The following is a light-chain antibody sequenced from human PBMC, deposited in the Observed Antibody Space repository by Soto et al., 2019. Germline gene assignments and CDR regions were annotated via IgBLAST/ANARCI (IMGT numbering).Light chain of an antibody. Sequence: QSVLTQPPSVSGSPGQSVTISCTGTSSDVGSYNRVSWYQQPPGTAPKLMIYEVSNRPSGVPDRFSGSKSGNTASLTISGLQAEDEADYYCSSHTSSSTVVFGGGTKVTVL. V-gene: IGLV2-18*02. J-gene: IGLJ2*01. CDR1: SSDVGSYNR. CDR3: SSHTSSSTVV. CDR2: EVS.